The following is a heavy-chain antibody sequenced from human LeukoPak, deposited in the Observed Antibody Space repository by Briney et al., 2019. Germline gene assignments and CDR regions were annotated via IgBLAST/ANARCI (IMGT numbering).Heavy chain of an antibody. J-gene: IGHJ6*03. CDR2: IYTSGST. Sequence: SETLSLTCTVSGGSISSYYWSWIRQPAGKGLEWIGRIYTSGSTNYNPSLKSRVTMSVDTSKNQCSLNLSSWTAADAAVYYCARDFKWFGESYHSYYMDVWGKGTTVTVSS. D-gene: IGHD3-10*01. CDR1: GGSISSYY. V-gene: IGHV4-4*07. CDR3: ARDFKWFGESYHSYYMDV.